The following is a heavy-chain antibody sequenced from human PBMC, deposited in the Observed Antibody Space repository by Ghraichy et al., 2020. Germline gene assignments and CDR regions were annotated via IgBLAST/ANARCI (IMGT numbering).Heavy chain of an antibody. V-gene: IGHV1-18*01. J-gene: IGHJ5*02. CDR3: ARSLFGSGSYYRRGDNWFDP. D-gene: IGHD3-10*01. CDR1: GYTFTSYG. CDR2: ISAYNGNT. Sequence: SVKVSCKASGYTFTSYGISWVRQAPGQGLEWMGWISAYNGNTNYAQKLQGRVTMTTDTSTSTAYMELRSLRSDDTAVYYCARSLFGSGSYYRRGDNWFDPWGQGTLVTVSS.